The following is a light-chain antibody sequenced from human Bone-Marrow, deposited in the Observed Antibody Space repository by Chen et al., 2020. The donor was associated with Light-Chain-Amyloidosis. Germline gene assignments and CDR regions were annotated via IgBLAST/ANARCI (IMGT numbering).Light chain of an antibody. V-gene: IGKV3-20*01. Sequence: EIVLTQSPGTLSLSPGEGVNLSCRASQTISSNYLTWYQQKYGQAPRLLIYGSSSRATGIPDRFTGSGSGTDFTLTINRLEPEDFAMYYCQQYGTSPLAVGGGTKVEIK. CDR1: QTISSNY. CDR2: GSS. CDR3: QQYGTSPLA. J-gene: IGKJ4*01.